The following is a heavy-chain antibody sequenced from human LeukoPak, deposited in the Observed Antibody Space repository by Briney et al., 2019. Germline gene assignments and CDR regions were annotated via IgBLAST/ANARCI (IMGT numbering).Heavy chain of an antibody. CDR1: GFTFSSYW. J-gene: IGHJ4*02. D-gene: IGHD6-19*01. CDR2: IKQDGREK. Sequence: GGSLRLSCAASGFTFSSYWMSWVRQAPGKGLEWVANIKQDGREKYYVDSVKGRFTISRDNAKNSLYLQMNSLRAEDTAVYYCARAWGHRQWLVLFDYWGQGTLVTVSS. V-gene: IGHV3-7*03. CDR3: ARAWGHRQWLVLFDY.